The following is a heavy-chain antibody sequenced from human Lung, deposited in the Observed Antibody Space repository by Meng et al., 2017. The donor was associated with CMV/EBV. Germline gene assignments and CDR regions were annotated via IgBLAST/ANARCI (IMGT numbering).Heavy chain of an antibody. J-gene: IGHJ4*02. CDR1: GFIFSDCA. D-gene: IGHD3-3*01. Sequence: GESXKISXAGSGFIFSDCAVHWVRQAPGKGLEWVAVMSYDGSDRYYADSVKGRFAISRDSSTTMIYLQMNNLTPEDTAVYYCARDRADETIFGVVNGFFDWWGQGTPVTVSS. CDR3: ARDRADETIFGVVNGFFDW. V-gene: IGHV3-30*09. CDR2: MSYDGSDR.